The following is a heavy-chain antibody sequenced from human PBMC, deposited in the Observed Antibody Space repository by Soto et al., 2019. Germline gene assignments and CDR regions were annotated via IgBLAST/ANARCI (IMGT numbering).Heavy chain of an antibody. D-gene: IGHD2-21*02. CDR1: GGTFSSYT. J-gene: IGHJ4*02. CDR3: ARDNCGGDCFPEY. CDR2: IIPILGIA. Sequence: QVQLVQSGAEVKKPGSSVKVSCKASGGTFSSYTISWVRQAPGQGLEWMGRIIPILGIANYAQKFQGRVTITADKSTSTAYMELSSLRSEDTAVYYCARDNCGGDCFPEYWGQGTLVTVSS. V-gene: IGHV1-69*08.